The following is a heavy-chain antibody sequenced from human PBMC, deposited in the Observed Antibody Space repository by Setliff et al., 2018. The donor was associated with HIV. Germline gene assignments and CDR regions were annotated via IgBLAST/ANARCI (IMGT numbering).Heavy chain of an antibody. CDR1: GYTFTDNY. J-gene: IGHJ3*02. D-gene: IGHD1-1*01. V-gene: IGHV1-18*04. CDR2: IHPYTGDT. CDR3: AREPPEVTITTHKLDI. Sequence: ASVKVSCKASGYTFTDNYIHWVRQAPGQGLEWMGWIHPYTGDTDQGQKVQGRLTMTTDTSTNTAYMELTSLRSDDTAVYFCAREPPEVTITTHKLDIWGQGTLVTVSS.